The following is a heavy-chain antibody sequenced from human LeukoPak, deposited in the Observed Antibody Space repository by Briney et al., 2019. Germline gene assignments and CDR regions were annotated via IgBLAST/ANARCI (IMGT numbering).Heavy chain of an antibody. V-gene: IGHV1-69*04. D-gene: IGHD4-17*01. Sequence: GASVKVSCKASGGTLSSYAFSWVRQAPGQGLEWMGRIIPILGTANYAQTFQGRVTITADKSTSTAYMELSSLRSEDTAVYYCARVPYYYGYYSQAFDMWGQGTMVTVSS. CDR2: IIPILGTA. CDR3: ARVPYYYGYYSQAFDM. J-gene: IGHJ3*02. CDR1: GGTLSSYA.